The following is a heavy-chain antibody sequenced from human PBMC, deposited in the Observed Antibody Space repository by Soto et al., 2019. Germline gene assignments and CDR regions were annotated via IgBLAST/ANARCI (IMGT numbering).Heavy chain of an antibody. CDR3: ARGVTIFGVVIFDY. CDR2: ISAYNGNT. V-gene: IGHV1-18*01. D-gene: IGHD3-3*01. CDR1: GYTFTGYG. J-gene: IGHJ4*02. Sequence: GASVKVSCKASGYTFTGYGISWVRQAPGQGLEWMGWISAYNGNTNYAQKLQGRVTMTTDTSTSTAYMELRSLRSDDTAVYYCARGVTIFGVVIFDYWGQGTLVTVSS.